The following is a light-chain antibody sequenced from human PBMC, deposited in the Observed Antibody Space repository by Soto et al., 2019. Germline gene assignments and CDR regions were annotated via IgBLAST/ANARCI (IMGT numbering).Light chain of an antibody. V-gene: IGKV3D-15*01. J-gene: IGKJ2*01. Sequence: TQSPSSLSASVGDRVTITCLSSQGISSYLGWYQQKPGQAPRLLIYGASNRATGIPDRFSGSGSGTEFTLTISSLQSEDFAVYFCQQYNKWPPYTFGQGTKVDIK. CDR2: GAS. CDR3: QQYNKWPPYT. CDR1: QGISSY.